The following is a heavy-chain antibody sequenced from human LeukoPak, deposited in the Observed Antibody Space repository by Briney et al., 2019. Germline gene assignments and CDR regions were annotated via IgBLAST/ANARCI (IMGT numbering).Heavy chain of an antibody. D-gene: IGHD3-22*01. CDR1: GFTFDDYA. J-gene: IGHJ4*02. CDR3: AKDISYDSSGYGYYFDY. V-gene: IGHV3-9*01. CDR2: ISWNSGSI. Sequence: GGSLRLSCAASGFTFDDYAMHWVRQAPGKGLEWVSGISWNSGSIGYADSVKGRFTISRDNAKNSLYLQMNSLRAEDTALYYCAKDISYDSSGYGYYFDYWGQGTLVTVSS.